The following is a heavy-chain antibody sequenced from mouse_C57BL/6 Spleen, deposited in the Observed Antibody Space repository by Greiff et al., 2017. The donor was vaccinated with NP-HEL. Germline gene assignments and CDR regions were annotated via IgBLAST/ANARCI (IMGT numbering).Heavy chain of an antibody. CDR1: GFTFSDYG. CDR3: ARRYYSNYGYAMDY. CDR2: ISSGSSTI. D-gene: IGHD2-5*01. J-gene: IGHJ4*01. V-gene: IGHV5-17*01. Sequence: EVHLVESGGGLVKPGGSLKLSCAASGFTFSDYGMHWVRQAPEKGLEWVAYISSGSSTIYYADTVKGRFTISRDNAKNTLFLQMTSLRSEDTAMYYCARRYYSNYGYAMDYWGQGTSVTVSS.